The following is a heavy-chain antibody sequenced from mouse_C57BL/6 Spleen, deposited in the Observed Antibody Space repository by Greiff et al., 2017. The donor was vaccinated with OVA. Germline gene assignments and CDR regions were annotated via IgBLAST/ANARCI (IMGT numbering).Heavy chain of an antibody. Sequence: EVQLQQSGPELVKPGASVKISCKASGYSFTGYYMNWVKQSPEKSLEWIGEINPSTGGTTYNQKFKAKATLTVDKSSSTAYMQLKSLTSEDSAVYYCASEGSHSNYDAMDYWGQGTSVTVSS. D-gene: IGHD2-5*01. V-gene: IGHV1-42*01. CDR2: INPSTGGT. CDR1: GYSFTGYY. J-gene: IGHJ4*01. CDR3: ASEGSHSNYDAMDY.